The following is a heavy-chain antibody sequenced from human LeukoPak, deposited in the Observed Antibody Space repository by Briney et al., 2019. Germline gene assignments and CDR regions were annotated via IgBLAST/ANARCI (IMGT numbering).Heavy chain of an antibody. CDR1: GFSFSDYY. J-gene: IGHJ6*02. Sequence: GGSLRLSCVACGFSFSDYYMSWIRQAPGRGVEWISYIIGSGSDLYYADSVKGRFTISRDNANNSLYLQMNSLRAEDTAVYYCARSIGYYYTMDVWGQGTTVTVSS. V-gene: IGHV3-11*01. D-gene: IGHD3-22*01. CDR3: ARSIGYYYTMDV. CDR2: IIGSGSDL.